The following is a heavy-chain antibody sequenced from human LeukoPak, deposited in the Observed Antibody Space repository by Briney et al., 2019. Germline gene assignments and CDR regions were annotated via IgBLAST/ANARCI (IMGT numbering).Heavy chain of an antibody. J-gene: IGHJ4*02. V-gene: IGHV3-21*06. CDR3: AAATNGRHYDY. CDR1: GLTFSTSG. CDR2: IGPTGSDR. D-gene: IGHD6-13*01. Sequence: GGSLRLSCTASGLTFSTSGFNWVRQAPGKGLEWVASIGPTGSDRYHADSIKGRFTISRDNANNFLYLQMNSLRAEDTAVYYCAAATNGRHYDYWGQETLLTVAS.